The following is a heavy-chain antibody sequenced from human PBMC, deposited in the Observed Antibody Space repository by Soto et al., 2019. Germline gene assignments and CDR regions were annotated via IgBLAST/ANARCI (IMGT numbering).Heavy chain of an antibody. D-gene: IGHD5-12*01. V-gene: IGHV1-18*04. CDR2: IKPDNGDT. CDR1: GYPFSKYG. Sequence: QLQLVQSGAEVERPGASVRVSCKAYGYPFSKYGISWIRQAPGQGLEWMGWIKPDNGDTNYAQKFQGRVTMTTDTSSHTAYMELRSLRSDDTAVYYCAISYDSGFDPWGQGTLVSVSS. CDR3: AISYDSGFDP. J-gene: IGHJ5*02.